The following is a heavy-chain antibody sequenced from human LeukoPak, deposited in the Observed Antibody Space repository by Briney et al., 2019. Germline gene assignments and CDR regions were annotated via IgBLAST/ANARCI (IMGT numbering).Heavy chain of an antibody. D-gene: IGHD5-18*01. CDR3: ARDTALVTAPVYYGMDV. CDR1: GYTFTRYY. V-gene: IGHV1-46*01. Sequence: ASVKVSCKASGYTFTRYYMHWVRQAPGQGLEWMGIINPSGGSTSYAQKFQGRVTMTRDTSTSTVYMELSSLKSDDTAVCFCARDTALVTAPVYYGMDVWGQGTTVTVSS. J-gene: IGHJ6*02. CDR2: INPSGGST.